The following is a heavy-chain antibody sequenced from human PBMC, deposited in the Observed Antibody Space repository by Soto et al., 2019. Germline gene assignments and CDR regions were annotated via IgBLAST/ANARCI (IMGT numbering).Heavy chain of an antibody. CDR3: AADPYYYDSSNYYSFDH. CDR2: IVAGSGNT. D-gene: IGHD3-22*01. V-gene: IGHV1-58*01. CDR1: GFTLSSSA. J-gene: IGHJ4*02. Sequence: SVKVSCKTSGFTLSSSAVQWVRQTRGQRLEWIGWIVAGSGNTHYAQRFQERVTLTRGMSTSTAYLELSSLRSEDTAVYYCAADPYYYDSSNYYSFDHWGQGTLVTVSS.